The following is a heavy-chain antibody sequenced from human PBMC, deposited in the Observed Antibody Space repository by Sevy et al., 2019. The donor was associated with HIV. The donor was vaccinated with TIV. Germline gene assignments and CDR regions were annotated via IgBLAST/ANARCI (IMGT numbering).Heavy chain of an antibody. CDR1: GFTFNSHA. V-gene: IGHV3-23*01. CDR3: AKGSLPYGDYHFDQ. Sequence: GGSLRLSCAATGFTFNSHAMTWVRQAPGKGLEWVAAISGSGESTYYAGAVKGRFTISRDNSKNTLYLQMNSLRAEDTAVYYCAKGSLPYGDYHFDQWGQGTLVTVSS. D-gene: IGHD4-17*01. J-gene: IGHJ4*01. CDR2: ISGSGEST.